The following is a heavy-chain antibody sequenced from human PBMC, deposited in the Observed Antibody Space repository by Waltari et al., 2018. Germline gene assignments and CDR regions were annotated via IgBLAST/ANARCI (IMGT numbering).Heavy chain of an antibody. J-gene: IGHJ3*02. CDR2: INPNSGGT. CDR1: GYTFTGYY. Sequence: QVQLVQSGAEVKKPGASVKVSCKASGYTFTGYYMHWVRQAPGQGLEWMGRINPNSGGTNYAQKFQGRVTMTRDTSISTAYMELSRLRSDDTAVYYCARVMGYCSGGSCSPPGAFDIWGQGTMVTVSS. CDR3: ARVMGYCSGGSCSPPGAFDI. V-gene: IGHV1-2*06. D-gene: IGHD2-15*01.